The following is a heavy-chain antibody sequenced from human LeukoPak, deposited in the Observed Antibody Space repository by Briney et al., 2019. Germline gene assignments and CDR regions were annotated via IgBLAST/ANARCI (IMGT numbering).Heavy chain of an antibody. CDR1: GGSISSYY. CDR3: ARTYYYGSGILTTFDP. Sequence: SETLSLTCTVSGGSISSYYWSWIRQPPGKGLEWIGYIYYSGSTNYNPSLKRRVTISVDTSKNQFSLKLSSVTAADTAVYYCARTYYYGSGILTTFDPWGQGTLVTVSS. J-gene: IGHJ5*02. V-gene: IGHV4-59*08. CDR2: IYYSGST. D-gene: IGHD3-10*01.